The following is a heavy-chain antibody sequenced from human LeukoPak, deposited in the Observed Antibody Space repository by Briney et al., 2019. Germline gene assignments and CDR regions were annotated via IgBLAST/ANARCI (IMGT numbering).Heavy chain of an antibody. J-gene: IGHJ4*02. V-gene: IGHV4-34*01. CDR2: INHSGST. CDR3: ARDPEGDDSSWYDY. D-gene: IGHD6-13*01. Sequence: SETLSLSCAVYGGSFSGYSLSWIRQPPGKGLEWVGEINHSGSTNYNPSLKSRVTISVDTSKNQVSLKLTSVTAAVTSVYYCARDPEGDDSSWYDYWGQGTLVTVSS. CDR1: GGSFSGYS.